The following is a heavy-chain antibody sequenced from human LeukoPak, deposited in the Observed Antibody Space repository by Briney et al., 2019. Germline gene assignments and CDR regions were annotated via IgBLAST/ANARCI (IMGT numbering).Heavy chain of an antibody. D-gene: IGHD3-22*01. CDR1: GFTFSSYS. Sequence: GGSLRLSCAASGFTFSSYSMNWVRQAPGKGLEWVSSISSSSSYIYYADSVKGRFTISRDNAKNSLYLQMNSLRAEDTALYYCAKDTKYYDSSGSFDYWGQGTLVTVSS. CDR2: ISSSSSYI. V-gene: IGHV3-21*04. CDR3: AKDTKYYDSSGSFDY. J-gene: IGHJ4*02.